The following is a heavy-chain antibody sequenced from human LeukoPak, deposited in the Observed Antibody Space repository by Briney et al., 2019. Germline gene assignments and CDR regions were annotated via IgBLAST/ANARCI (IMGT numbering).Heavy chain of an antibody. Sequence: GGSLRLSCAASGFTFSSYSMNWVRQAPGKGLEWVSSISSSSSYIYYADSVKGRFTISRDNAKNSLYLQMNSLRAEDTAVYYCAKVREDYYYDSSVDYWGQGTLVTVSS. CDR1: GFTFSSYS. V-gene: IGHV3-21*04. D-gene: IGHD3-22*01. CDR2: ISSSSSYI. CDR3: AKVREDYYYDSSVDY. J-gene: IGHJ4*02.